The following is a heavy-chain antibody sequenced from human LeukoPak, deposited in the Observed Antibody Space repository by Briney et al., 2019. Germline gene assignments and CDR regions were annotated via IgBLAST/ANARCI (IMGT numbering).Heavy chain of an antibody. CDR1: GFTFSSYD. D-gene: IGHD6-19*01. Sequence: GGSLRLSCAASGFTFSSYDMPWVRQATGKGLEWVSAIGTAGDTYYPGSVKGRFTISRENAKNSLYLQMNSLRAGVTAVYYCARVRYSSGWYDYWGQGTLVTVSS. CDR3: ARVRYSSGWYDY. V-gene: IGHV3-13*01. CDR2: IGTAGDT. J-gene: IGHJ4*02.